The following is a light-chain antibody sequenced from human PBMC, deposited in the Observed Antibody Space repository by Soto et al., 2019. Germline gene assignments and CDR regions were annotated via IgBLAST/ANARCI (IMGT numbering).Light chain of an antibody. V-gene: IGKV3-15*01. CDR1: QSVSTN. CDR2: GAS. Sequence: EIVMTQSPATLSVSPGQIATLCCRASQSVSTNLAWYQEKPGQAPRLLLYGASTRATGITVRFSGSGSGTEFTLNISSMQSEDFGTYYCQQYDNWPPYTFGQGTKVEIK. CDR3: QQYDNWPPYT. J-gene: IGKJ2*01.